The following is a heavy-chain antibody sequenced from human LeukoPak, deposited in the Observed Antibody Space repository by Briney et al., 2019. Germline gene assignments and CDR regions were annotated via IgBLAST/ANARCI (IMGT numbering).Heavy chain of an antibody. V-gene: IGHV3-73*01. CDR2: IRGKANSYAT. J-gene: IGHJ4*02. Sequence: GGSLRLSCAASGFTFSGSAMHWVRQASGKGLEWVGRIRGKANSYATAYAASVKGRFTISRDDSKNTAYLQMNSLKTENTAVYYCTRLPGDYVWGSYRFASHYFDYWGQGTLVTVSS. CDR3: TRLPGDYVWGSYRFASHYFDY. D-gene: IGHD3-16*02. CDR1: GFTFSGSA.